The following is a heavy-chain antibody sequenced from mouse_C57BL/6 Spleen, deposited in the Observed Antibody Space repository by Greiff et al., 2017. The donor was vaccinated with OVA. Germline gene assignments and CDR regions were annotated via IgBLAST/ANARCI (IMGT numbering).Heavy chain of an antibody. J-gene: IGHJ4*01. D-gene: IGHD2-10*01. CDR3: ARGGAYSYAMDY. Sequence: EVKLMESGPGLVKPSQSLSLTCSVTGYSITSGYYWNWIRQFPGNKLEWMGYISYDGSNNYNPSLKNRISITRDTSKNQFFLKLNSVTTEDTATYYCARGGAYSYAMDYWGQGTSVTVSS. CDR1: GYSITSGYY. V-gene: IGHV3-6*01. CDR2: ISYDGSN.